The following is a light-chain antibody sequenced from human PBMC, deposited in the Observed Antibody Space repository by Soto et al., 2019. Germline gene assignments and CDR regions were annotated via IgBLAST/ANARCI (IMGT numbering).Light chain of an antibody. Sequence: EFVLTQSPATLSLSPGERATLSCRASQSVSSYLAWYQQKPGQAPRLLIYDASNRAAGIPARFSGSGSGTEFTLTISGLQSEDFAVYYCQQYSIWRTFGQGTKVDIK. CDR2: DAS. CDR1: QSVSSY. J-gene: IGKJ1*01. V-gene: IGKV3-11*01. CDR3: QQYSIWRT.